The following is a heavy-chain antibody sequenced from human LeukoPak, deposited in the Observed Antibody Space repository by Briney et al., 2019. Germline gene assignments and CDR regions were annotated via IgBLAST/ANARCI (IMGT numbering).Heavy chain of an antibody. CDR3: ARGATISETGYFDF. J-gene: IGHJ4*03. V-gene: IGHV4-34*01. Sequence: SETLSLTCAVYGGSFSRYYWSWIRQSPGKGLERIAEIDHRGDTNYNPSVKSRVTISVDTSKNQFSLKVRSRSAADTAVYYCARGATISETGYFDFWGQGTLVTVSS. D-gene: IGHD5-24*01. CDR2: IDHRGDT. CDR1: GGSFSRYY.